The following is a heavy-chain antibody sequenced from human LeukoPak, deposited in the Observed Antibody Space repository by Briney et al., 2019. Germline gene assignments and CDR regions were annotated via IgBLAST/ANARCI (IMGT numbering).Heavy chain of an antibody. CDR1: GGSLSSYY. D-gene: IGHD2-15*01. CDR2: VYYSGNT. CDR3: ARFFYSYFHY. Sequence: SETLSLTCTVSGGSLSSYYWSWIRQPPGRGLEWIGYVYYSGNTDYNPSLKSRVTISVDTSQNQFSLHLSSVTAADTAVYYCARFFYSYFHYWGQGTLVTVSS. V-gene: IGHV4-59*01. J-gene: IGHJ4*02.